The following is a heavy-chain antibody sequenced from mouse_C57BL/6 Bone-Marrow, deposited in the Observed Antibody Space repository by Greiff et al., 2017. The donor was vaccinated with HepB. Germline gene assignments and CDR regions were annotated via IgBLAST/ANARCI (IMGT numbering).Heavy chain of an antibody. CDR2: IDPSDSYT. CDR1: GYTFTSYW. D-gene: IGHD2-3*01. V-gene: IGHV1-50*01. J-gene: IGHJ3*01. CDR3: ARWLLRRPFAY. Sequence: QVQLQQPGAELVKPGASVKLSCKASGYTFTSYWMQWVKQRPGQGLEWIGEIDPSDSYTNYNQKFKGKATLTVDTSSSTAYMQLSSLTSEDSAVSYCARWLLRRPFAYWGQGTMVTVSS.